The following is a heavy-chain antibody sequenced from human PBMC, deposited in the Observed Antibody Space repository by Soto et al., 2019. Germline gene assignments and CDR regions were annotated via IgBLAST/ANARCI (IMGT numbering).Heavy chain of an antibody. CDR3: ARSMEIPGFGWRGEFDY. CDR2: IYYSGST. Sequence: SETLSLTCTVSGGSISSYYWSWIRQPPGKGLEWIGYIYYSGSTNYNPSLKSRVTISVDTSKNQFSLKLSSVTAADTAVYYCARSMEIPGFGWRGEFDYWGQGTLVTVSS. D-gene: IGHD3-16*01. J-gene: IGHJ4*02. CDR1: GGSISSYY. V-gene: IGHV4-59*01.